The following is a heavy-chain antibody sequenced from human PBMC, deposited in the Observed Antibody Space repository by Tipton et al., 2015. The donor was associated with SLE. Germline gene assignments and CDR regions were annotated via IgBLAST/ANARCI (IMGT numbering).Heavy chain of an antibody. CDR2: IVPSDSYT. D-gene: IGHD6-19*01. CDR3: VRQAGYSSGWPPVYYMDV. CDR1: GYSFTSYW. V-gene: IGHV5-10-1*01. J-gene: IGHJ6*03. Sequence: QLVQSGAEVKKPGESLRISCKGSGYSFTSYWISWVRQMPGKGLEWMGRIVPSDSYTNYSPSFQGHVTISADKSISTAYLQWSSLKASDTAMYYCVRQAGYSSGWPPVYYMDVWGKGTTVTVSS.